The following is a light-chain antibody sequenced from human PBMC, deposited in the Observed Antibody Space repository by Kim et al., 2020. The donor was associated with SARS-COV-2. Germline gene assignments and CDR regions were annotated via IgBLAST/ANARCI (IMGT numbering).Light chain of an antibody. V-gene: IGKV3-15*01. CDR2: GAS. CDR3: LQYNNWPPAT. CDR1: QSVSRS. J-gene: IGKJ4*01. Sequence: VSPGERATLSGRASQSVSRSLAWYQQKPGQTPRLLSYGASTRDTGIPARFSGSGSGTEFTLTISSLQSEDFAVYYCLQYNNWPPATFGGGTKLEIK.